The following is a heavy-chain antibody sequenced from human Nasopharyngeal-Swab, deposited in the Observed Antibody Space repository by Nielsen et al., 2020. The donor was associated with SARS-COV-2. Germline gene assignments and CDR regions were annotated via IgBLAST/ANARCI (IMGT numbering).Heavy chain of an antibody. CDR2: IIPILGIA. CDR1: GGTFSSYA. V-gene: IGHV1-69*10. J-gene: IGHJ4*02. Sequence: SVKVSCKASGGTFSSYAISWVRQAPGQGLEWMGGIIPILGIANYAQKFQGRVTITADKSTSTAYMELSSLRSEDTAVYYCARTHGSGSYYTEDCWGQGTLVTVSS. D-gene: IGHD3-10*01. CDR3: ARTHGSGSYYTEDC.